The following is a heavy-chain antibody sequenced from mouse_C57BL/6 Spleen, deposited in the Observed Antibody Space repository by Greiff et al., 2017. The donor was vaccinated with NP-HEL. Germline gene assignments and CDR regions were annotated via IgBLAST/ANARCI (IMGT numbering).Heavy chain of an antibody. CDR2: INPGSGGT. CDR3: ARRRDYDEGFAY. D-gene: IGHD2-4*01. V-gene: IGHV1-54*01. CDR1: GYAFTNYL. J-gene: IGHJ3*01. Sequence: VKLQESGAELVRPGTSVKVSCKASGYAFTNYLIEWVKQRPGQGLEWIGVINPGSGGTNYNEKFKGKATLTADKSSSTAYMQLSSLTSEDSAVYFCARRRDYDEGFAYWGQGTLVTVSA.